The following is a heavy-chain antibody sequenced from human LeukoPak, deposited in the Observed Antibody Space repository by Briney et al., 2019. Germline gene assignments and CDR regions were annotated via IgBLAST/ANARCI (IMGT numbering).Heavy chain of an antibody. D-gene: IGHD3-10*01. Sequence: ASVKVSCKASGYTFTSYGISWVRQAPGQGLEWMGWISAYNGNTNYAQRLQGRVTMTTDTSTSTAYMELRSLRSDDTAVYYCARETIWFGELSADYWGQGTLVTVSS. CDR1: GYTFTSYG. V-gene: IGHV1-18*01. CDR3: ARETIWFGELSADY. J-gene: IGHJ4*02. CDR2: ISAYNGNT.